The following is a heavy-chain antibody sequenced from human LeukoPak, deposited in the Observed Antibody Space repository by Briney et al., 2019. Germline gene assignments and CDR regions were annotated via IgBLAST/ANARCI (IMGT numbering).Heavy chain of an antibody. J-gene: IGHJ5*02. CDR3: ARQIGSYDLGWFDP. D-gene: IGHD1-26*01. Sequence: SETLSLTCTVSGGSISSSRYFWGWVRQPPGKGLEWIGSIYYNGSTYYNPSLKNRVTISVDTSKNQFSLKLSSVTAADTAVYYCARQIGSYDLGWFDPWGQGTLVTVSS. V-gene: IGHV4-39*01. CDR2: IYYNGST. CDR1: GGSISSSRYF.